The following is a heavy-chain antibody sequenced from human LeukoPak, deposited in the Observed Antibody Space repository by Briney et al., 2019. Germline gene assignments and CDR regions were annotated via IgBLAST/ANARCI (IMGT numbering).Heavy chain of an antibody. D-gene: IGHD1-26*01. V-gene: IGHV1-2*06. CDR3: ARDPIQEGARRFDY. J-gene: IGHJ4*02. Sequence: GGSVKVSCKASGYTFTGYYMHWVRQAPGQGLEWMGRINPNSGGTNYAQKFQGRVTMTRDTSISTAYMELSMLRSDDTAVYYCARDPIQEGARRFDYWGQGTLVTVSS. CDR2: INPNSGGT. CDR1: GYTFTGYY.